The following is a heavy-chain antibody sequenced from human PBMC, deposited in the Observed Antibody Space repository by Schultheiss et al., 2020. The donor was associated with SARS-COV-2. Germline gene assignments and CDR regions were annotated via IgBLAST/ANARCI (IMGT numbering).Heavy chain of an antibody. J-gene: IGHJ5*02. D-gene: IGHD6-13*01. CDR2: ISSSGSTI. CDR3: AGDRGLYSSSRLNWFDP. V-gene: IGHV3-48*03. Sequence: GGSLRLSCAASGFTFSSYEMNWVRQAPGKGLEWVSYISSSGSTIYYADSVKGRFTISRDNAKNSLYLQMNSLRAEDTAVYYCAGDRGLYSSSRLNWFDPWGQGTLVTVSS. CDR1: GFTFSSYE.